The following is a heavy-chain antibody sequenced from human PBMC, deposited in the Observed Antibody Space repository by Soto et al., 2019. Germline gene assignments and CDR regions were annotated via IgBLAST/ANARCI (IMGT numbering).Heavy chain of an antibody. CDR2: VYYRGSI. CDR3: ARVTFTPNWFDS. D-gene: IGHD3-16*01. CDR1: GDAISSPDYY. V-gene: IGHV4-30-4*01. J-gene: IGHJ5*01. Sequence: SETLSLTCTVSGDAISSPDYYFGWIRQAPGNGLELIGYVYYRGSIYYTPSFESRVSISIDTSKNQFSLRLTSVTAADSAVYFCARVTFTPNWFDSWGQGILVTVSS.